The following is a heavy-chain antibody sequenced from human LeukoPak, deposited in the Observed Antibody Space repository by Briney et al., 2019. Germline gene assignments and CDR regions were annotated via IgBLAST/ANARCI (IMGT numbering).Heavy chain of an antibody. D-gene: IGHD3-22*01. Sequence: PSETLSLTCTVSGGSISSSSYYWGWIRQPPGKGLEWIGSIYYSGSTYYNPSLKSRVTISVDTSKNQFSLKLSSVTAADTAVYYCARQEFDYYDSSGYVFDYWGQGTLVTVSS. J-gene: IGHJ4*02. V-gene: IGHV4-39*01. CDR3: ARQEFDYYDSSGYVFDY. CDR1: GGSISSSSYY. CDR2: IYYSGST.